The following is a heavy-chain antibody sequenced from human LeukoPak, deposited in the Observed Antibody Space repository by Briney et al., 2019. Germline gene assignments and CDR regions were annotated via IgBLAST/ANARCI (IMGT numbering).Heavy chain of an antibody. V-gene: IGHV3-74*01. Sequence: PGGSLRLSCAASGSTFSSYWMHWVRRAPGKGLVWVSHINADGGSTSYADSVKGRFTISRDNAKNTLYLHMNSLRAEDTAVYYCARLYASGSSDYWGQGTLVTVSS. CDR3: ARLYASGSSDY. CDR2: INADGGST. CDR1: GSTFSSYW. J-gene: IGHJ4*02. D-gene: IGHD3-10*01.